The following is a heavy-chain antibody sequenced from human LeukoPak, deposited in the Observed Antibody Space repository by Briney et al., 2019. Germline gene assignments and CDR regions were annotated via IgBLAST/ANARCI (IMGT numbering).Heavy chain of an antibody. D-gene: IGHD3-22*01. J-gene: IGHJ4*02. V-gene: IGHV1-18*01. CDR3: ARVDLDSSGYPRPPFDY. CDR2: ISAYNGNT. Sequence: ASVKVSCKASGYTLTSYGISWVRQAPGQGLEWMGWISAYNGNTNYAQKLQGRVTMTTDTSTSTAYMELRSLRSDDTAVYYCARVDLDSSGYPRPPFDYWGQGTLVTVSS. CDR1: GYTLTSYG.